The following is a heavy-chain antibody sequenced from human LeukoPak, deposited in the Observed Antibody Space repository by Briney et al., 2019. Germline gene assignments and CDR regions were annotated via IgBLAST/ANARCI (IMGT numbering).Heavy chain of an antibody. CDR2: ISYHGSNE. Sequence: GGSLRLSCEASGFTFSTYPMHWVRQAPDKGLGWVAMISYHGSNEYYADSVKGRFTISRDNSKNTLYLQMNNPRVEDTAIYYCARVHDTTGYYHYFDSWGQGTLVTASS. D-gene: IGHD3-9*01. V-gene: IGHV3-30*04. CDR1: GFTFSTYP. CDR3: ARVHDTTGYYHYFDS. J-gene: IGHJ4*02.